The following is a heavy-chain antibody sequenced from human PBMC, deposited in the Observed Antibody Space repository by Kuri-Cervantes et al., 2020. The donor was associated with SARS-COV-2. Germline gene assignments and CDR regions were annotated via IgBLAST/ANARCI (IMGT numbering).Heavy chain of an antibody. CDR3: AKDGYGDYEGGSYFDY. CDR1: GFTFSSYA. J-gene: IGHJ4*02. CDR2: ISGSGGST. V-gene: IGHV3-23*01. Sequence: GGSLRLSGAPPGFTFSSYAMSWVSQAQGKGLEWVSAISGSGGSTYYADSVKGRFTISRDNSKSTLYLQMNSLRAEDTAVYYCAKDGYGDYEGGSYFDYWGQGTLVTASS. D-gene: IGHD4-17*01.